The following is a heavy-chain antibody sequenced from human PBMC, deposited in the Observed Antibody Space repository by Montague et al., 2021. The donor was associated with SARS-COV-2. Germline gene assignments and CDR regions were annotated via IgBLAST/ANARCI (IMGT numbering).Heavy chain of an antibody. V-gene: IGHV6-1*01. Sequence: CAISGDSVSSHIATWNWIMQSPSSGLEWLGRTYYRSKWYNAYAVSVKSRVIINPDTSNNRISLQLNSVTPEDTAVYYCARAYCGGDCYFYWYFDLWGRGTLVTVSS. J-gene: IGHJ2*01. CDR1: GDSVSSHIAT. D-gene: IGHD2-21*02. CDR2: TYYRSKWYN. CDR3: ARAYCGGDCYFYWYFDL.